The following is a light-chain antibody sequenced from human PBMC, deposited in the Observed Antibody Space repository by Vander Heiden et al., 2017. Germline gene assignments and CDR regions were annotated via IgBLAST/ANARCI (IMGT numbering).Light chain of an antibody. J-gene: IGLJ3*02. V-gene: IGLV3-1*01. CDR3: QAWDRSTWV. CDR2: QDT. CDR1: KLGDKY. Sequence: SYELTQPPSVSVSPGQTASITCSGAKLGDKYACWYQQKPGQSPVLVIYQDTKRPSGIPERFSGSNSGNTATLTISGTQAMDEADYYCQAWDRSTWVFGGGTKLTVL.